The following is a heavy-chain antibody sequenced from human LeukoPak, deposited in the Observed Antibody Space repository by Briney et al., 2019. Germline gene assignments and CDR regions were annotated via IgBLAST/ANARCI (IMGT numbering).Heavy chain of an antibody. Sequence: SETLSLTCAVSGGSFSGYYWTWIRQPPGKELEWNGEINHGGRANHNPSLKCRVTMSIDMSKNQVSLKVTSVTAADTAVYYCARRSNTSGRHFDRWGRGTLVTVSS. J-gene: IGHJ2*01. CDR3: ARRSNTSGRHFDR. V-gene: IGHV4-34*01. D-gene: IGHD2-2*01. CDR1: GGSFSGYY. CDR2: INHGGRA.